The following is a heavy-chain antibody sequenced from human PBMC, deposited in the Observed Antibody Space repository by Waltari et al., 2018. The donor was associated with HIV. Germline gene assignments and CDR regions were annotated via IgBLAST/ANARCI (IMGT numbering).Heavy chain of an antibody. V-gene: IGHV2-5*01. D-gene: IGHD1-1*01. CDR2: IYWHDET. CDR3: AHSLGTGAVYFDY. CDR1: GFSLNTIGGG. Sequence: QISLNESGPALLKPTETLTLTCSFSGFSLNTIGGGVSWLRQPSGKALEWRAIIYWHDETRYSTSLDRRLSITKDTDKNEVVVRMNDMDPVDKATYFCAHSLGTGAVYFDYWGQGTLVAVSS. J-gene: IGHJ4*02.